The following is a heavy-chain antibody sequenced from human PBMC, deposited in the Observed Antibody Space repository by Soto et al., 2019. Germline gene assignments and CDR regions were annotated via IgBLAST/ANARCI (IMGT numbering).Heavy chain of an antibody. CDR3: AKDLVRAMVGATMQPDY. V-gene: IGHV3-30*18. CDR1: GFTFSNYG. J-gene: IGHJ4*02. D-gene: IGHD1-26*01. Sequence: GGSLRLSCAASGFTFSNYGMHWVRQAPGKGLEWVALISYDGSNKYYADSVKGRFTISRDNSKNTLYLQMNSLRLEDTAVYYCAKDLVRAMVGATMQPDYWGQGTLVTVSS. CDR2: ISYDGSNK.